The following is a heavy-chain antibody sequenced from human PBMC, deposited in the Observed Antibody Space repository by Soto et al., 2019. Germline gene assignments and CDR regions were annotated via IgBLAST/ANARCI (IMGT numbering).Heavy chain of an antibody. J-gene: IGHJ6*02. D-gene: IGHD3-10*01. V-gene: IGHV4-59*01. CDR3: ARDLGLWFGESYYYYGMDV. Sequence: SETLSLTCTVSGGSISSYYWSWIRQPPGKGLEWIGYIYYSGSTNYNSSLKSRVTISVDTSKNQFSLKLSSVTAADTAVYYCARDLGLWFGESYYYYGMDVWGQGTTVTVSS. CDR1: GGSISSYY. CDR2: IYYSGST.